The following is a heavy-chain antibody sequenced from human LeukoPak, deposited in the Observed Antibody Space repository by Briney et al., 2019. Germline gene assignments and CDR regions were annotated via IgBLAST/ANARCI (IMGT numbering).Heavy chain of an antibody. CDR3: ATGYSSTWYYFDY. J-gene: IGHJ4*02. CDR2: IYHSGST. Sequence: SETLSLTCTVSGDSISSYYWSWIRQPPGKGLEWIGYIYHSGSTNYNPSLKSRVTISADTSKDQFSLKLASVTAADTAVYYCATGYSSTWYYFDYQGQGTLVTVSS. CDR1: GDSISSYY. D-gene: IGHD6-13*01. V-gene: IGHV4-59*01.